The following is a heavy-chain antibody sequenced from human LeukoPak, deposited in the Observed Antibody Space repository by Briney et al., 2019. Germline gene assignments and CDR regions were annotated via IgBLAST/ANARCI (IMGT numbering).Heavy chain of an antibody. CDR1: GGTFSSYA. CDR2: IIPIFGTA. CDR3: VMGYCSGGSCATGYFQH. D-gene: IGHD2-15*01. V-gene: IGHV1-69*13. Sequence: SVTVSFKASGGTFSSYAISWVRQAPGQGLEWMGGIIPIFGTANYAQKFQGRVTITADESTSTAYMELSSLRSEDTAVYYCVMGYCSGGSCATGYFQHWGQGTLVTVSS. J-gene: IGHJ1*01.